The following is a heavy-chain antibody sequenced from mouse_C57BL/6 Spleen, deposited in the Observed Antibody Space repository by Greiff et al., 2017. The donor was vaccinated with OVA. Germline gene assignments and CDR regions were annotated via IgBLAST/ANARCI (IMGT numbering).Heavy chain of an antibody. CDR2: IYPGSGST. CDR3: AREGDDYDGEYYYAMDY. V-gene: IGHV1-55*01. J-gene: IGHJ4*01. D-gene: IGHD2-4*01. CDR1: GYTFTSYW. Sequence: QVQLQQPGAELVKPGASVKMSCKTSGYTFTSYWITWVKQRPGQGLEWIGDIYPGSGSTNYNEKFKSKATLTVDTSSSTAYMQLSSLTSEDSAVYYCAREGDDYDGEYYYAMDYWGQGASATVSS.